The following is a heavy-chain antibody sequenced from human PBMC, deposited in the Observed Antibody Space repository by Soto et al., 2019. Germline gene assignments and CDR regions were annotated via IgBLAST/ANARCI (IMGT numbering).Heavy chain of an antibody. D-gene: IGHD6-13*01. V-gene: IGHV3-30*03. CDR1: GFTFSTYG. Sequence: GGSLRLSCAASGFTFSTYGMHWVRQAPGKGLEWVAVISYDGSRTYYADSVKGRFTISRDNPKNTLYLQMNSLRAEDTAVYYCARDHDNRSWYGYLDYWGQGTLVTVSS. J-gene: IGHJ4*02. CDR3: ARDHDNRSWYGYLDY. CDR2: ISYDGSRT.